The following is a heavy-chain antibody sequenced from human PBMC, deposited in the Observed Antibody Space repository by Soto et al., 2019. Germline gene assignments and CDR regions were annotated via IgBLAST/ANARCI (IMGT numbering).Heavy chain of an antibody. D-gene: IGHD3-16*01. CDR3: ARGTPFNYAGFEV. V-gene: IGHV1-8*01. CDR1: GYTFSDFD. CDR2: MNAKSGDT. Sequence: ASVKVSCKASGYTFSDFDINWLRQASGQGPEWMGWMNAKSGDTFFAQRFQGKFTMTWDTSLSTAYMEVGSLTSDHTATYYCARGTPFNYAGFEVWGQLTTVTVAS. J-gene: IGHJ6*01.